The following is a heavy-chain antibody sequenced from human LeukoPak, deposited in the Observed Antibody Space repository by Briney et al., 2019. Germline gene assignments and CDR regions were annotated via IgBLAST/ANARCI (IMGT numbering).Heavy chain of an antibody. CDR2: ICGSGDTT. CDR3: AKHKSSSCCSGMGV. Sequence: GDSPRLSCATSGFTFSNLGMSWVRLAPGKGPEWVSSICGSGDTTYYADSVKGRFTISRDNSKNTLYLQMNSLRAEDTAVYYCAKHKSSSCCSGMGVGGRGTTVTVSS. J-gene: IGHJ6*04. V-gene: IGHV3-23*01. D-gene: IGHD6-6*01. CDR1: GFTFSNLG.